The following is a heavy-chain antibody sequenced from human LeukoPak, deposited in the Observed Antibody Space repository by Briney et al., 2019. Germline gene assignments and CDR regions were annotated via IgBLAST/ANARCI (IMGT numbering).Heavy chain of an antibody. V-gene: IGHV1-2*02. Sequence: ASVKVSCKASGYTFPGYYMHWVRQAPGQGLEWMGWINPNSGGTNYAQKFQGRVTMTRDTSISTAYMELSRQRSDDTAVYYCAREHSSSSGKVFDYWGQGTLVTVSS. J-gene: IGHJ4*02. CDR3: AREHSSSSGKVFDY. CDR1: GYTFPGYY. D-gene: IGHD6-6*01. CDR2: INPNSGGT.